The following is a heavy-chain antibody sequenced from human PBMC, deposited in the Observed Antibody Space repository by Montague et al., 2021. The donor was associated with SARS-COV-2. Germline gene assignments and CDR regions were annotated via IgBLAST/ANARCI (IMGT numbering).Heavy chain of an antibody. Sequence: SETLSLTCTVSGGSVNSGSYSWDWIRQPPGKGLEWIGSIHHSGSTSYNPSLKSRVTISIDTSKNHFPLRVNSVTAADSAVYFCARRPGASYYVFWSGGFDIWGQGTMVTVS. CDR3: ARRPGASYYVFWSGGFDI. D-gene: IGHD3-3*01. V-gene: IGHV4-39*01. CDR1: GGSVNSGSYS. CDR2: IHHSGST. J-gene: IGHJ3*02.